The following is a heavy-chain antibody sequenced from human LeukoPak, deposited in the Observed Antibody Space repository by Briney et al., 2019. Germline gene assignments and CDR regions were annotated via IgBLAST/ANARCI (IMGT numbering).Heavy chain of an antibody. CDR3: AKGRGGWLQFYFDY. Sequence: PGGSLRLSCAASGFTFSSYGMSWVRQAPGKGLEWVSAISGSGGSTYYADSAKGRFTISRDNSKNTLYLQMNSLRAEDTAVYYCAKGRGGWLQFYFDYWGQGTLVTVSS. CDR2: ISGSGGST. D-gene: IGHD5-24*01. J-gene: IGHJ4*02. V-gene: IGHV3-23*01. CDR1: GFTFSSYG.